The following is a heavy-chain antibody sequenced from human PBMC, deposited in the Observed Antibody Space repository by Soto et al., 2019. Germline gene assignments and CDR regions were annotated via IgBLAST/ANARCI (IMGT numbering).Heavy chain of an antibody. CDR3: ARGSPLEDRIAAAGSYFDY. D-gene: IGHD6-13*01. J-gene: IGHJ4*02. Sequence: SETLSLTCAVYGGSFSGYYWSWIRQPPGKGLEWIGEINHSGSTNYNPSLKSRVTISVDTSKNQFSLKLSSVTAADTAVYYCARGSPLEDRIAAAGSYFDYWGQGTLVTVSS. V-gene: IGHV4-34*01. CDR2: INHSGST. CDR1: GGSFSGYY.